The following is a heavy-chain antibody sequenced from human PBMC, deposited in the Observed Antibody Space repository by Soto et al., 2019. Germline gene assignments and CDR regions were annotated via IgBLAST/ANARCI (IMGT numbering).Heavy chain of an antibody. CDR2: ISAYNGNT. CDR1: GYTFTNFG. CDR3: ARGGTPIDC. Sequence: QVQLVQSGAEVKKPGASVKVSCKASGYTFTNFGISWVRQAPGQGLEWMGWISAYNGNTNYAQNFQCRVTMTTDTPQSTADMELRSLGSDDTAVYSCARGGTPIDCWGQGTLVTVSS. D-gene: IGHD3-16*01. J-gene: IGHJ4*02. V-gene: IGHV1-18*01.